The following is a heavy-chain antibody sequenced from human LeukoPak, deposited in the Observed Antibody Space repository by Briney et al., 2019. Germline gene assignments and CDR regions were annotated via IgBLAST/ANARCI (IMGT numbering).Heavy chain of an antibody. D-gene: IGHD6-13*01. Sequence: GGSLRLSCAASGFTFSSYWMSWVRQAPGKGLEWVANIKQDGSEKYYVDSVKGRFTISRDNAKNSLYLQMNSLRAEDTAVYYCAKDQQLVNLYYYYMDVWGKGTTVTVSS. CDR2: IKQDGSEK. CDR3: AKDQQLVNLYYYYMDV. V-gene: IGHV3-7*03. CDR1: GFTFSSYW. J-gene: IGHJ6*03.